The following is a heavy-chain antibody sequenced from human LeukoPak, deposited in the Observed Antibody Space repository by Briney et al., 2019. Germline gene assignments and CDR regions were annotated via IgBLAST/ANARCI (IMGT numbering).Heavy chain of an antibody. D-gene: IGHD6-19*01. J-gene: IGHJ5*02. CDR2: IIPIFGTA. Sequence: GASVKVSCKASGGTFSSYAISWVRQAPGQGLEWMGGIIPIFGTANYAQKFQGRVTITADKSTSTAYMELSSLRSEDTAVYYCARDRGSSGFNWFDPWGQGTLVTVSS. CDR1: GGTFSSYA. CDR3: ARDRGSSGFNWFDP. V-gene: IGHV1-69*06.